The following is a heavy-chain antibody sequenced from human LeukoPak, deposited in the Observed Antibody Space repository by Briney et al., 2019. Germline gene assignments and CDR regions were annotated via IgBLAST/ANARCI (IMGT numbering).Heavy chain of an antibody. CDR3: ARQIRGYSGYYDY. Sequence: GGSLRLSWAASGFTFSDYYMSWIRQPPGRGREWVSYITSSSSYTNYADSVKGRFTISRDNAKNSLYLQMNSLRAEDTAMYYCARQIRGYSGYYDYWGQGTLVTVSS. V-gene: IGHV3-11*03. D-gene: IGHD5-18*01. CDR2: ITSSSSYT. CDR1: GFTFSDYY. J-gene: IGHJ4*02.